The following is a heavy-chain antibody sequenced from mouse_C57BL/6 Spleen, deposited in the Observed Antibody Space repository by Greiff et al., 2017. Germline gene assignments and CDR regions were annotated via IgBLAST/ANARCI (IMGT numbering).Heavy chain of an antibody. Sequence: QVQLQQSGAELVRPGTSVKVSCKASGYAFTNYLIEWVKQRPGQGLEWIGVINPGSGGTNYNEKFKGKATLTADKSSSTAYMQLSSLTSEDSAVYFCARGDDYGYYFDDWGQGTTLTVSS. CDR3: ARGDDYGYYFDD. D-gene: IGHD2-4*01. J-gene: IGHJ2*01. V-gene: IGHV1-54*01. CDR2: INPGSGGT. CDR1: GYAFTNYL.